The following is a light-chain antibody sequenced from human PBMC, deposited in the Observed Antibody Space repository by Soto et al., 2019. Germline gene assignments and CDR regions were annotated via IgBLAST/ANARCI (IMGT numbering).Light chain of an antibody. CDR3: QQSYSTTWT. CDR1: QDIITW. J-gene: IGKJ1*01. CDR2: AAS. V-gene: IGKV1-12*01. Sequence: DIQMTQSPSSVTASVGDRVTITCRASQDIITWLAWYQQKPGKAPNLLIYAASSLQSGVPSRFSGSGSETDFTLTISSLQPEDFATYSCQQSYSTTWTFGQGTKVDIK.